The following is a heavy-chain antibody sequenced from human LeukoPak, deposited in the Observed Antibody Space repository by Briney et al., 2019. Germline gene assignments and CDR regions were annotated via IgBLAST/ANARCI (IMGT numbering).Heavy chain of an antibody. CDR1: GGSINNYY. Sequence: SETLSLTCAVSGGSINNYYWSWIRQPPGTGLEWIGEINHSGSTNYNPSLKSRVTISVDTSKNQFSLKLSSVTAADTAVYYCARESYYDSSGSNWFDPWGQGTLVTVSS. J-gene: IGHJ5*02. D-gene: IGHD3-22*01. V-gene: IGHV4-34*01. CDR3: ARESYYDSSGSNWFDP. CDR2: INHSGST.